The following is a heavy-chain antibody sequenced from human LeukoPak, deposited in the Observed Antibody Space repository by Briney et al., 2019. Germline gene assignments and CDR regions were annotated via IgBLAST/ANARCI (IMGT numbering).Heavy chain of an antibody. CDR3: ARESGSWYGVYYYYYGMDV. Sequence: GASVKVSFKASGYTFTSYGISWVRQAPGQGLEWMGWISAYNGNTNYAQKLQGRVTMTTDTSTSTAYMELRSLRSDDTAVYYCARESGSWYGVYYYYYGMDVWGQGTTVTVSS. D-gene: IGHD6-13*01. J-gene: IGHJ6*02. CDR1: GYTFTSYG. V-gene: IGHV1-18*01. CDR2: ISAYNGNT.